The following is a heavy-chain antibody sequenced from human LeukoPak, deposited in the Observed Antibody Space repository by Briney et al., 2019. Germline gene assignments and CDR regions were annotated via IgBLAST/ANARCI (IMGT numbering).Heavy chain of an antibody. J-gene: IGHJ4*02. CDR1: GFTFSSYG. D-gene: IGHD6-19*01. Sequence: GSSLRLSCAASGFTFSSYGMHWVRQAPGKGLEWVPVISYDGSNKYYADSVKGRFTISRHNSKNTLYLQMNSLRAEDTAVYYCAKDGGIAVAGTFDYWGQGTLVTVSS. CDR3: AKDGGIAVAGTFDY. CDR2: ISYDGSNK. V-gene: IGHV3-30*18.